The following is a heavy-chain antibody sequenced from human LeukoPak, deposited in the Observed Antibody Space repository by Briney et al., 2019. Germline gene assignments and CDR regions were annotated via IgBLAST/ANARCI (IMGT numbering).Heavy chain of an antibody. J-gene: IGHJ5*02. Sequence: GGSLRLSCAASGFTFSNYEMNWVRQAPGKGREWVSYITSSGYTVYYADSVKGRFTISRDNAKKSLHLQMNSLRDEDTAVYYCARQRGGWFDLWGQGTLVTVSS. D-gene: IGHD3-16*01. V-gene: IGHV3-48*03. CDR2: ITSSGYTV. CDR3: ARQRGGWFDL. CDR1: GFTFSNYE.